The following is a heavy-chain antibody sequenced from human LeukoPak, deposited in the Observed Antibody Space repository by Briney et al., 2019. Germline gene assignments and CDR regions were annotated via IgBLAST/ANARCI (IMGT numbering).Heavy chain of an antibody. CDR2: IWYDGSNK. Sequence: PGGSLRLSCAASGFTFSSYGMHWVRQAPGKGLEWVAVIWYDGSNKYYADSVKGRFTISRDNSKNTLYLQMNSLRAEDTAVYYCAKDGRDTAMANWGQGTLATVSS. CDR1: GFTFSSYG. CDR3: AKDGRDTAMAN. J-gene: IGHJ4*02. D-gene: IGHD5-18*01. V-gene: IGHV3-33*06.